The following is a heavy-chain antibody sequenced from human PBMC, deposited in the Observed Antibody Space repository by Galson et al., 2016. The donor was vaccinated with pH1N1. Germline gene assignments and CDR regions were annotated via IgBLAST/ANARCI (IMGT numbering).Heavy chain of an antibody. Sequence: SLRLSCAASGFAFSSYDMNWVRQAPGKGLEWVSHISRSGSTIHYADSVKGRFTVSRDNAKNSLYLQMNSLRAEDTAVYYCARPAEQQWLVILPFGYWGQGSLVTVSS. J-gene: IGHJ4*02. V-gene: IGHV3-48*03. CDR2: ISRSGSTI. CDR3: ARPAEQQWLVILPFGY. D-gene: IGHD6-19*01. CDR1: GFAFSSYD.